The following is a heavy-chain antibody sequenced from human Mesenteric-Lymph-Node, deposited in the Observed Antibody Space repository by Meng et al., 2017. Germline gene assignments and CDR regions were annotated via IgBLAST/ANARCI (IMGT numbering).Heavy chain of an antibody. CDR1: GFTFSSYW. Sequence: GGSLRLSCAASGFTFSSYWMSWVRQAPGKGLEWVANIKQDGSEKYYVDSVKGRFTISRDNAKNSLYLQMNSLRAEDTALYYCAKDIKGATGAFDIWGQGTMVTVSS. J-gene: IGHJ3*02. V-gene: IGHV3-7*03. CDR2: IKQDGSEK. D-gene: IGHD1-26*01. CDR3: AKDIKGATGAFDI.